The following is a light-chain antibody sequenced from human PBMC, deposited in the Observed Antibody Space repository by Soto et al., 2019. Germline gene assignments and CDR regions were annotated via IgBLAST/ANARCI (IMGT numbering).Light chain of an antibody. CDR1: SSDIGAYNY. V-gene: IGLV2-11*01. CDR3: CTDAGTSKV. CDR2: HVS. Sequence: QSALTQPRSVSGSPGQSVTISFTGTSSDIGAYNYVSWYQQHPDKAPKLMIYHVSKRPSGVPDRFSGSKSGNAASLTISGLQAEDEADYYCCTDAGTSKVFGTGTKLTVL. J-gene: IGLJ1*01.